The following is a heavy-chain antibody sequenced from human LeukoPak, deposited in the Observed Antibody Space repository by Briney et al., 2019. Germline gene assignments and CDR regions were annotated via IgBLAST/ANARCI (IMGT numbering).Heavy chain of an antibody. CDR1: GYTFTGYY. CDR2: INPNSGGT. CDR3: ARSGSWHAYYFDY. V-gene: IGHV1-2*02. J-gene: IGHJ4*02. Sequence: GASVKVSCTASGYTFTGYYMHWVRQAPGQGLEWMGWINPNSGGTNYAQKFQGRVTMTRDTSISTAYMELSRLRSDDTAVYYCARSGSWHAYYFDYWGQGTLVTVSS. D-gene: IGHD6-13*01.